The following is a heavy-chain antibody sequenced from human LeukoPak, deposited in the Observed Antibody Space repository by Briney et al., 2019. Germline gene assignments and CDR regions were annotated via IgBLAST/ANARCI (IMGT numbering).Heavy chain of an antibody. J-gene: IGHJ4*02. CDR3: TKEYCNGGSCYFVFDY. Sequence: GGSLRLSCTGSGFTFGDYAMSWVRQAPGKGLEWVGFIRSKPYGGTTEYAASVRGRFTISRDESKSIAYLQMNSLKSEDTAVYYCTKEYCNGGSCYFVFDYWGQGTLVTASS. CDR2: IRSKPYGGTT. CDR1: GFTFGDYA. D-gene: IGHD2-15*01. V-gene: IGHV3-49*04.